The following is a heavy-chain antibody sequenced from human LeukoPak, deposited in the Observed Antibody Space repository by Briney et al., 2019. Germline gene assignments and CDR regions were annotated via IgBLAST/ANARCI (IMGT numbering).Heavy chain of an antibody. V-gene: IGHV3-9*01. Sequence: GGSLRLSCAASGFTFDDYAMNWVRQAPGKGLEWVSGISWNSGSIGYADSVKGRFTISRDNAKNTLYLQMNSLRAEDTAVYYCAKDYSGSYYAFDYWGQGTLVTVSS. CDR2: ISWNSGSI. CDR1: GFTFDDYA. D-gene: IGHD1-26*01. J-gene: IGHJ4*02. CDR3: AKDYSGSYYAFDY.